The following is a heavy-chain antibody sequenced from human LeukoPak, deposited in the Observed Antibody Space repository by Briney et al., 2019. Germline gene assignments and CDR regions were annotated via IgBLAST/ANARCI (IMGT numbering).Heavy chain of an antibody. CDR1: GFTFSSYA. J-gene: IGHJ6*02. CDR2: ISYDGSNK. Sequence: GGSLSLFCAACGFTFSSYAMHWVRQAPGKGLEWVAVISYDGSNKYYADSVKGRFTISRDNSKNTLYLQMNSLRAEDTAVYYCARAPPVFVWGQGTTVTVSS. V-gene: IGHV3-30*01. CDR3: ARAPPVFV.